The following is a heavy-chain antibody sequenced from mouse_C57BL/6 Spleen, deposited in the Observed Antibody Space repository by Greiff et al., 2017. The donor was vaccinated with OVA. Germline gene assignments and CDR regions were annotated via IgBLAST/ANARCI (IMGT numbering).Heavy chain of an antibody. J-gene: IGHJ2*01. CDR2: IDPSDSYT. Sequence: VQLQQPGAELVMPGASVKLSCKASGYTFTSYWMHWVKQRPGQGLEWIGEIDPSDSYTNYNQKFKGKSTLTVDKSSNTAYMQRSSLSSEDSAVYCCARAGDDYDYFDYGGQGTTLTVSS. D-gene: IGHD2-4*01. V-gene: IGHV1-69*01. CDR3: ARAGDDYDYFDY. CDR1: GYTFTSYW.